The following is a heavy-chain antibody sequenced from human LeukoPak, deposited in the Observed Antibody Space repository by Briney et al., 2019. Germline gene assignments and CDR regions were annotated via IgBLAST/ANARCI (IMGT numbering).Heavy chain of an antibody. V-gene: IGHV3-21*01. CDR1: GFTFSSYS. CDR2: ISSSSSYI. J-gene: IGHJ4*02. D-gene: IGHD3-3*01. CDR3: ARDHPSYYDFWSGSSQTFDC. Sequence: GGSLRLSCAASGFTFSSYSMNWVRQAPGKGLEWVSSISSSSSYIYYADSVKGRFTISRDNAKNSLYLQMNSLRAEDTAVYYCARDHPSYYDFWSGSSQTFDCWGQGTLVTVSS.